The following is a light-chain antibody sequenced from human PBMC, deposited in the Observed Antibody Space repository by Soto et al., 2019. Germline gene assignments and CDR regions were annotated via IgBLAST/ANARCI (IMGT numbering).Light chain of an antibody. CDR2: DNN. J-gene: IGLJ2*01. CDR1: SSNIGNNY. V-gene: IGLV1-51*01. Sequence: QSVLTQPPSVSAAPGQTVTISCSGSSSNIGNNYVSWYQQLPGTAPKLLIYDNNKRPPGIPDRFSGSKSGTSATLGITGLQTVDEADYYCGTWDSSLSAGVFGGGTKLTVL. CDR3: GTWDSSLSAGV.